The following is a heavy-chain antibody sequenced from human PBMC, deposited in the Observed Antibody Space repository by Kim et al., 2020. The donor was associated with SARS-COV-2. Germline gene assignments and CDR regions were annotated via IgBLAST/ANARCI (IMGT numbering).Heavy chain of an antibody. Sequence: SETLSLTCAVYGGSFSGYYWSWIRQPPGKGLEWIGEINHSGSTNYNPSLKSRVTISVDTSKNQFSLKLSSVTAADTAVYYCAGLGGPFDYWGQGTLVTVSS. CDR3: AGLGGPFDY. CDR1: GGSFSGYY. CDR2: INHSGST. J-gene: IGHJ4*02. V-gene: IGHV4-34*01. D-gene: IGHD3-16*01.